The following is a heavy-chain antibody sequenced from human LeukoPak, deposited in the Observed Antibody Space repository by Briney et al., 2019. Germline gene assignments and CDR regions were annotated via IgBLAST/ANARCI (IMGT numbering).Heavy chain of an antibody. J-gene: IGHJ4*02. Sequence: ASLEIPFKGSGYRFTNYWIGWVRPMPGKGLEWMGIIYPGDSDTRYSPSFQGQVSISVDKSISTAYLQWSSLKASDTAIYYCARRYYGSGSYSDGFDYWGQGTLVTVSS. CDR2: IYPGDSDT. D-gene: IGHD3-10*01. CDR3: ARRYYGSGSYSDGFDY. V-gene: IGHV5-51*01. CDR1: GYRFTNYW.